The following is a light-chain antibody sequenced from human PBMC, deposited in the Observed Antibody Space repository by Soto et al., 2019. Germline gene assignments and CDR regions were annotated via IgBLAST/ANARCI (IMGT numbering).Light chain of an antibody. J-gene: IGKJ4*01. CDR3: HQYAVSPLT. V-gene: IGKV3-20*01. CDR1: QSVGRNY. Sequence: EIVLTQSPGPLSLSPGESATLSCRASQSVGRNYLAWFQHKPDQAPRLLIYDASNRATGVPDRFSGSGSGTDFTLSVTRLEPEDFAVYYCHQYAVSPLTFGGGTTVEIK. CDR2: DAS.